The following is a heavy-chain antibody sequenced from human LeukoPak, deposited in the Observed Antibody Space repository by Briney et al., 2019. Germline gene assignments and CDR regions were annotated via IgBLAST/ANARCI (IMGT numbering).Heavy chain of an antibody. D-gene: IGHD3-9*01. CDR3: AREVPLILTGYFDY. V-gene: IGHV4-30-2*01. Sequence: SETLSLTCAVSGGSISSGGYSWSWIQQPPGKGLEWIGYIYHSGSTYYNPSLKSRVTISVDTSKNQFSLKLSSVTAADTAVYYCAREVPLILTGYFDYWGQGTLVTVSS. CDR1: GGSISSGGYS. J-gene: IGHJ4*02. CDR2: IYHSGST.